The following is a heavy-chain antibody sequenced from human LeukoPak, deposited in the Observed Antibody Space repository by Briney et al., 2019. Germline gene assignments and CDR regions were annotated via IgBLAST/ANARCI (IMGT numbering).Heavy chain of an antibody. CDR3: ARVGSSSPIYYYYYMDV. J-gene: IGHJ6*03. D-gene: IGHD6-6*01. V-gene: IGHV4-31*03. CDR2: IYYSGST. Sequence: PSQTLFLTCTVSGGSISSGGYYWSWIRQHPGKGLEWIGYIYYSGSTYYNPSLKSRVTISVDTSKNQFSLKLSSVTAADTAVYYCARVGSSSPIYYYYYMDVWGKGTTVTVSS. CDR1: GGSISSGGYY.